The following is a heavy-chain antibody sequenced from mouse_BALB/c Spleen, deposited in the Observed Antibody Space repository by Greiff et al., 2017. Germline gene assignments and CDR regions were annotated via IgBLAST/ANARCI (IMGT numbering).Heavy chain of an antibody. J-gene: IGHJ3*01. V-gene: IGHV1-63*02. Sequence: VQLQASGAELVRPGTSVKISCKASGYTFTNYWLGWVTQRPGHGLEWIGDIYPGGGYTNYNEKFKGKATLTADTSSSTAYMQLSSLTSEDSAVYFCARSAVYDGYYFDWGQGTLVTVSA. CDR2: IYPGGGYT. CDR3: ARSAVYDGYYFD. D-gene: IGHD2-3*01. CDR1: GYTFTNYW.